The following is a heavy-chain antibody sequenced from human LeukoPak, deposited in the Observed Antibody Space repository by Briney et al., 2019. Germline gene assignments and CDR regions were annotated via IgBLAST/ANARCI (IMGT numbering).Heavy chain of an antibody. CDR1: GFTFSSYA. CDR3: ARDVGPAMEIDC. D-gene: IGHD5-18*01. CDR2: ISYDGSNK. J-gene: IGHJ4*02. V-gene: IGHV3-30-3*01. Sequence: GGSLRLSCAASGFTFSSYAMHWVRQAPGKGLEWVAVISYDGSNKYYADSVKGRFTISRDNSKNTLYLQMNSLRAEDTAVYYCARDVGPAMEIDCWGQGTLVTVSS.